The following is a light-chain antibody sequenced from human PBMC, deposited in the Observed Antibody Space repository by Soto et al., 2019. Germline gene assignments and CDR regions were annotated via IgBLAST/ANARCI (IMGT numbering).Light chain of an antibody. CDR1: SSEVGGYNY. CDR2: DVS. V-gene: IGLV2-14*01. J-gene: IGLJ1*01. CDR3: SSYTSTSTLCV. Sequence: QSALTQPASVSGSPGQSITISCTGTSSEVGGYNYVSWYQQHPGKAPKLMIYDVSNRPSGVSNRFSGSKSSNTASLTISGFQVEDEADYYCSSYTSTSTLCVFGTGTKVTVL.